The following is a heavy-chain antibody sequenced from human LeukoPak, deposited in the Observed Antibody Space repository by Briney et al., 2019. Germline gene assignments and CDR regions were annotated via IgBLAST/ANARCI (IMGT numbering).Heavy chain of an antibody. CDR2: ITGSSDSI. V-gene: IGHV3-21*01. D-gene: IGHD2-2*01. CDR3: SRLVCSTIPCYGKFYFDA. J-gene: IGHJ4*02. Sequence: GGSLRLSCAASGFTFSSYAMEWVRQAPGKGLEWVSSITGSSDSIYYADSVKGRFTISRDNAKNSVYLQMNSLRAEDTAVYYCSRLVCSTIPCYGKFYFDAWGQGTLVPVSS. CDR1: GFTFSSYA.